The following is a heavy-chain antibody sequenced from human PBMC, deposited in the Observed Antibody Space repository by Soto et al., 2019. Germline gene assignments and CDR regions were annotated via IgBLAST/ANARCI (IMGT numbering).Heavy chain of an antibody. Sequence: QVQLVQSGAEVQNPGASVKVSCKASGYTFTSYYMHWLRQAPGQGLEWMGISNPSGGSTSYAQKFQGRVTRTRDTTTSKVYMERSSLRYEDTAVYSCESPYGGNRAAYFDYWGQGTLVTVSS. CDR2: SNPSGGST. D-gene: IGHD2-15*01. CDR3: ESPYGGNRAAYFDY. J-gene: IGHJ4*02. V-gene: IGHV1-46*01. CDR1: GYTFTSYY.